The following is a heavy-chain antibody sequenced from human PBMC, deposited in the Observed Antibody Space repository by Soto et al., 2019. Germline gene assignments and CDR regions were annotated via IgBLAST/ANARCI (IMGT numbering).Heavy chain of an antibody. J-gene: IGHJ4*02. Sequence: ASVKVSCKASGGTFSSYAISWVRQAPGQGLEWMGGIIPIFGTANYAQKFQGRVTITADESTSTAYMELSSLRSEDTAVYYCAEEIIINGWYVRAPVFLDYWGQGTLVTVSS. D-gene: IGHD6-19*01. V-gene: IGHV1-69*13. CDR3: AEEIIINGWYVRAPVFLDY. CDR2: IIPIFGTA. CDR1: GGTFSSYA.